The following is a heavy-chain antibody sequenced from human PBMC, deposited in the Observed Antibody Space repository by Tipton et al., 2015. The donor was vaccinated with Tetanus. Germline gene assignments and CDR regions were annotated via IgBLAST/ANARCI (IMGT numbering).Heavy chain of an antibody. Sequence: SLRLSCAVSGFTVSSNYMSWVRQAPGKGLEWVSIIYSDGSTYYADSVKGRFTISRDNSKNTLYLQLNSLRAEDTAVYYCARDSSFGGVVVSDAFDFWGQGTMVTDSS. J-gene: IGHJ3*01. CDR2: IYSDGST. CDR1: GFTVSSNY. V-gene: IGHV3-53*01. CDR3: ARDSSFGGVVVSDAFDF. D-gene: IGHD3-16*02.